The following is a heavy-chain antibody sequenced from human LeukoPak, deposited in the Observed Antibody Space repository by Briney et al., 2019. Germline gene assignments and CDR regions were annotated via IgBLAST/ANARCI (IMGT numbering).Heavy chain of an antibody. CDR3: ARDRTWGSFDS. CDR1: GGSISSNF. D-gene: IGHD7-27*01. CDR2: IFYSGTT. J-gene: IGHJ4*02. V-gene: IGHV4-59*01. Sequence: SETLSLTCTVSGGSISSNFWSWIRQPPGKGLEWIGYIFYSGTTNYNPSLKSRVTISVDTSKKQFSLKLSSVTAADTAVYYCARDRTWGSFDSWGQGTLVTVSS.